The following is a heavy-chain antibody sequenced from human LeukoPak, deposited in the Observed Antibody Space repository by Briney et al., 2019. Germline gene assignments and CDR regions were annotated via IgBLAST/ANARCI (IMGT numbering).Heavy chain of an antibody. CDR3: ARRVKYCSGGSCYSFDY. Sequence: PGEPLNSSGKRSGYSFTSYWCGWSRQMHGKGLGWLGIIYPGDSDTRYSPSFQGQVTISADKSISTAYLQWSSLKASDTAMYYCARRVKYCSGGSCYSFDYGGQGTLVSVS. CDR1: GYSFTSYW. V-gene: IGHV5-51*01. J-gene: IGHJ4*02. CDR2: IYPGDSDT. D-gene: IGHD2-15*01.